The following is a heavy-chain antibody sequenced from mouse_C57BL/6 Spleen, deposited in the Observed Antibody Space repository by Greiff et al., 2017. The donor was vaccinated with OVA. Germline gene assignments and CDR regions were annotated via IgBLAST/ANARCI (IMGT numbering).Heavy chain of an antibody. CDR2: ISYDGSN. V-gene: IGHV3-6*01. J-gene: IGHJ4*01. D-gene: IGHD3-1*01. CDR3: AREVPAGGRDYYAMDY. CDR1: GYSITSGYY. Sequence: EVKLVESGPGLVKPSQSLSLTCSVTGYSITSGYYWNWIRQFPGNKLEWMGYISYDGSNNYNPSLKNRISITRDTSKNQFFLKLNSVTTEDTATYYCAREVPAGGRDYYAMDYWGQGTSVTVSS.